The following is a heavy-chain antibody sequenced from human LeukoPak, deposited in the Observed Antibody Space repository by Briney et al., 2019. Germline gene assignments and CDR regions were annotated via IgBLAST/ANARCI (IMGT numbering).Heavy chain of an antibody. CDR1: GFTFSTYE. CDR3: VREYYDDFGY. J-gene: IGHJ4*02. D-gene: IGHD4-17*01. Sequence: GGSLRLSCAGSGFTFSTYEMNWVRQAPGRGLEWISYISTSGVTMFCADSVKGRFTISRDNAKNSLYLQMNSLRDEDTAVYYCVREYYDDFGYWGQGTLVTVSS. CDR2: ISTSGVTM. V-gene: IGHV3-48*03.